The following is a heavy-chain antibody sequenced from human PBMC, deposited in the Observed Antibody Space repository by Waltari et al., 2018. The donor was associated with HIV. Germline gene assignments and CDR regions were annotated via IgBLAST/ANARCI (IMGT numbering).Heavy chain of an antibody. D-gene: IGHD3-3*01. J-gene: IGHJ6*02. CDR3: ARDLSITIFGVGYYYYGMDV. V-gene: IGHV4-61*02. CDR2: IYTSGST. CDR1: GGSISSGSYY. Sequence: QVQLQESGPGLVKPSQTLSLTCTVSGGSISSGSYYWSWIRQPAGKGLEWIGRIYTSGSTNYNPSLKSRVTISVDTSKNQFSLKLSSVTAADTAVYYCARDLSITIFGVGYYYYGMDVWGQGTTVTVSS.